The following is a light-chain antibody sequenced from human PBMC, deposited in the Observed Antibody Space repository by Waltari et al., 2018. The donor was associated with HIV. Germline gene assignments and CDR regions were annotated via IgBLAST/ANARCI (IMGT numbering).Light chain of an antibody. CDR2: RNY. CDR1: TSNIETQW. Sequence: QSVLTQPPSASGTPGQTVTISCSGSTSNIETQWVYWYQQLPGTAPKLLIYRNYKRPSGVPERFSVSKSGASASLVISGLRSEDEADYYCEAWDSTPKETLFGGGTKLTVL. J-gene: IGLJ3*02. CDR3: EAWDSTPKETL. V-gene: IGLV1-47*01.